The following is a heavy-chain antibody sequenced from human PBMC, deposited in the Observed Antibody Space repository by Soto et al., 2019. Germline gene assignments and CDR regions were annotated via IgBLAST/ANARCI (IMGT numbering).Heavy chain of an antibody. J-gene: IGHJ4*02. D-gene: IGHD3-22*01. CDR1: GGTFSSYA. Sequence: ASVKVSCKASGGTFSSYAISWVRQAPGQGLEWMGGIIPIFGTANYAQKFQGRVTITADESTSTAYMELSSLRSEDTAVYYCARPNLNYYDISVYNNFPFDYWGQGTLAPVPS. CDR2: IIPIFGTA. V-gene: IGHV1-69*13. CDR3: ARPNLNYYDISVYNNFPFDY.